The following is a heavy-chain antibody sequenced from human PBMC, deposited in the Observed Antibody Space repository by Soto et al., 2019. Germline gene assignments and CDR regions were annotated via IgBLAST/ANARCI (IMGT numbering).Heavy chain of an antibody. CDR1: GFTFSSHS. D-gene: IGHD3-22*01. Sequence: EVQLVESGGGLVKPGGSLRLSCAASGFTFSSHSMNWVRQAPGRGLEWVSSMSSSGTYIYYADSVKGRFTISRDNAKNALYLQLNSLRADHTAVYYCARGYYYDSSGCIAHWGQGTLVTVSS. J-gene: IGHJ4*02. CDR2: MSSSGTYI. V-gene: IGHV3-21*01. CDR3: ARGYYYDSSGCIAH.